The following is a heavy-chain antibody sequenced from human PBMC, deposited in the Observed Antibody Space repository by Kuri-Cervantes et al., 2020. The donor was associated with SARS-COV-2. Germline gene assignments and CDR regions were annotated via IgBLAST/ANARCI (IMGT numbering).Heavy chain of an antibody. CDR2: ISAYNGNT. V-gene: IGHV1-18*01. CDR1: GYTFTSYG. CDR3: AGDRAETGYYDFWSGYWYFDY. Sequence: ASVKVSCKASGYTFTSYGISWVRQAPGQGLEWMGWISAYNGNTNYAQKLQGRVTMTTDTSTSTAYMELRSLRSDDTAVYYCAGDRAETGYYDFWSGYWYFDYWGQGTLVTVSS. D-gene: IGHD3-3*01. J-gene: IGHJ4*02.